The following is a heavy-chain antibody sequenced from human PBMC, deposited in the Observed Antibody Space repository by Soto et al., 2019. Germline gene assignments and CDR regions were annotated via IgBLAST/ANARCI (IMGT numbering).Heavy chain of an antibody. D-gene: IGHD3-3*01. V-gene: IGHV4-31*03. CDR2: IYYSGST. J-gene: IGHJ2*01. Sequence: QVQLQESGPGLVKPSQTLSLTCTVSGGSISSGGYYWSWIRQHPGKGLEWIGYIYYSGSTYYNPSLKSRVTISVDTSKNQFSLKLSSVTAADTAVYYCARGYYDFWSCYFLWYFDLWGRGTLVTVSS. CDR3: ARGYYDFWSCYFLWYFDL. CDR1: GGSISSGGYY.